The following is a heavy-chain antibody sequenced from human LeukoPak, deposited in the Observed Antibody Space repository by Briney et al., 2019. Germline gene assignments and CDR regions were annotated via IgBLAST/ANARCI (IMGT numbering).Heavy chain of an antibody. CDR1: GFTFSDYW. V-gene: IGHV3-7*01. Sequence: PGGSLRLSCAASGFTFSDYWMSWVRQTPEKGLQWVANIKPDGSEGYFINSVKGRFTISRDNAKNSLYLQMNSLRAEDTAVYYCAKELVPAQTYYYYYMDVWGKGTTVTVSS. CDR3: AKELVPAQTYYYYYMDV. D-gene: IGHD2-2*01. CDR2: IKPDGSEG. J-gene: IGHJ6*03.